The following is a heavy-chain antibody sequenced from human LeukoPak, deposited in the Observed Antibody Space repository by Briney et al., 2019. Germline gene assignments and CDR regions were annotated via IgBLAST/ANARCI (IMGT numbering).Heavy chain of an antibody. D-gene: IGHD4-23*01. CDR2: INQSGRT. Sequence: PSETLSLTCAIYGEPFSTYYGIWIRRPPGKRLEWIVEINQSGRTNYNPSLKSRVTISVDTSKNQFSLKLKSVTAADTAVYYCARDGGSNNYWFDPWGQGMLVSVSS. CDR3: ARDGGSNNYWFDP. J-gene: IGHJ5*02. V-gene: IGHV4-34*01. CDR1: GEPFSTYY.